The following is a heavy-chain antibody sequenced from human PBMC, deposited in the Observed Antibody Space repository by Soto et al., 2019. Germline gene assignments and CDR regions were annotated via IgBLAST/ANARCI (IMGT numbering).Heavy chain of an antibody. V-gene: IGHV4-59*01. CDR1: GGSISSYY. D-gene: IGHD3-22*01. CDR3: ARKDDSSGYYTFDY. J-gene: IGHJ4*02. CDR2: IYYSGST. Sequence: SETLSLTCTVSGGSISSYYWSWIRQPPGKGLEWIGYIYYSGSTNYNPSLKSRVTISVDTSKNQFSLKLSSVTAADTAVYYCARKDDSSGYYTFDYWGQGTLVTVPQ.